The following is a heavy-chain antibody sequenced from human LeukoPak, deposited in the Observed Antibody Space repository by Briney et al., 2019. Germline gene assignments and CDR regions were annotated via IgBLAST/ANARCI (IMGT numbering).Heavy chain of an antibody. CDR3: ARGRGYCSGGSCYSVFDY. V-gene: IGHV1-69*05. D-gene: IGHD2-15*01. CDR1: GGTFSSYA. CDR2: IIPIFGTA. J-gene: IGHJ4*02. Sequence: ASVKVSCKASGGTFSSYAISWVRRAPGQGLEWMGRIIPIFGTANYAQKFQGRVTITTDESTSTAYMELSSLRSEDTAVYYCARGRGYCSGGSCYSVFDYWGQGTLVTVSS.